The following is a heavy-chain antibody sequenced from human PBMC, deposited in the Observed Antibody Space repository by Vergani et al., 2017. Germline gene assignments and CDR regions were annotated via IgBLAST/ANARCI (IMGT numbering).Heavy chain of an antibody. D-gene: IGHD2-2*01. V-gene: IGHV3-74*01. CDR2: IESDGSTT. J-gene: IGHJ5*02. Sequence: EVQLVESGGGLVQPGGSLRLSCVASGFTFSSHWMHWVRQVPGKGLVWVSRIESDGSTTNYADSVKGRFTISRDNAKNTLYLQMDSLRVEDTAIYYCARGVGYCSETRCYPWFDPWGQGTLVTVSS. CDR1: GFTFSSHW. CDR3: ARGVGYCSETRCYPWFDP.